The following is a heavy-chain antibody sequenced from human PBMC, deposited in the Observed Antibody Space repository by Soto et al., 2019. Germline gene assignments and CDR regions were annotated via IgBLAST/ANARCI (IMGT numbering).Heavy chain of an antibody. CDR3: ARSRYIWINYYYYYYYMDV. V-gene: IGHV3-66*01. J-gene: IGHJ6*03. D-gene: IGHD1-20*01. CDR1: GFTVSSNY. Sequence: DVQLVESGGGLVQPGGSLRLSCAASGFTVSSNYMSWVRQAPGKGLEWVSVIYSGGSTYYADSVKGRFTISRDNSKNTLYLQMNSLRAEDTAVYYCARSRYIWINYYYYYYYMDVWGKGTTVTVSS. CDR2: IYSGGST.